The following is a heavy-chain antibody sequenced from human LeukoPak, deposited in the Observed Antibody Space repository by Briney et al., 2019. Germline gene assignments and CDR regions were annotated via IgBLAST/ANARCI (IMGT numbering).Heavy chain of an antibody. CDR2: INWNGGST. D-gene: IGHD6-19*01. Sequence: GGSLRLSCAASGFTFDDYGMSWVRQAPGKGLEWVSGINWNGGSTGYADSVKGRFTISRDNSKNTLYLQMNSLRAEDTAVYYCARDEIGIAVSWGQGTLVTVSS. J-gene: IGHJ4*02. CDR1: GFTFDDYG. V-gene: IGHV3-20*04. CDR3: ARDEIGIAVS.